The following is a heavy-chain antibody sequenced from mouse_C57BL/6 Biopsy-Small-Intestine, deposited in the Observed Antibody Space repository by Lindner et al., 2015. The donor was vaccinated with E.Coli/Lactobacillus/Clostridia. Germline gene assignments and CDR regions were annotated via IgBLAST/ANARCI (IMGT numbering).Heavy chain of an antibody. V-gene: IGHV1-80*01. CDR1: GYAFSNYW. CDR3: AGTGTFDY. J-gene: IGHJ2*01. CDR2: IYPGDGDT. D-gene: IGHD4-1*01. Sequence: VQLQESGAELVKPGASVKISCKASGYAFSNYWMNWVKQRPGKGLEWIGQIYPGDGDTNYNGKFKDKATLTADKSSSTAYMQLSSLTSEDSAVYFCAGTGTFDYWGQGTTLIVSS.